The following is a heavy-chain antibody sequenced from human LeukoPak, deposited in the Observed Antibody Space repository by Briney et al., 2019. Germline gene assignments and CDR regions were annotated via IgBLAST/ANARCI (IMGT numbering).Heavy chain of an antibody. CDR3: AKGQELDDGVFDS. V-gene: IGHV3-23*01. Sequence: GGSCRLSCAVSGFTFRNYGMSWVRQAPGKGLEWVSTIRSNGETTYNADSVKGRFTISRDNSKKTLYLQLNSLRVEDTAIYYCAKGQELDDGVFDSWGQGTLVTVSS. D-gene: IGHD1-1*01. CDR1: GFTFRNYG. CDR2: IRSNGETT. J-gene: IGHJ4*02.